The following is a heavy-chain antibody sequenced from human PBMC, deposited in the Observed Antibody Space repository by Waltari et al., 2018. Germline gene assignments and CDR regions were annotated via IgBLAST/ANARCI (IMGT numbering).Heavy chain of an antibody. Sequence: QVQLVQSGAEVKKPGASVKVSCKASGYTFTSYAMHWVRQAPGQRLEWMGWINAGNGNTKYSQEFQGRVTITRDTSASTAYMELSSLRSEDMAVYYCARAYSSSPTVDYWGQGTLVIVSS. CDR3: ARAYSSSPTVDY. CDR1: GYTFTSYA. CDR2: INAGNGNT. J-gene: IGHJ4*02. V-gene: IGHV1-3*03. D-gene: IGHD6-6*01.